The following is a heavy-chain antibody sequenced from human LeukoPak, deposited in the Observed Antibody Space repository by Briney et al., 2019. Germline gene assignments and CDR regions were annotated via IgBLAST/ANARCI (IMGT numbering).Heavy chain of an antibody. D-gene: IGHD6-13*01. CDR2: ISYDGSNK. V-gene: IGHV3-30*18. Sequence: GGSLRLSCAASGFPFSSYGMDWVRQAPGKGLEWVAVISYDGSNKQYADSVKGRFTISRDNSKNTLSLQMNSLRAEDTAVYYCAKDRPGYSSSWSFDYWGQGSLVTVSS. CDR3: AKDRPGYSSSWSFDY. CDR1: GFPFSSYG. J-gene: IGHJ4*02.